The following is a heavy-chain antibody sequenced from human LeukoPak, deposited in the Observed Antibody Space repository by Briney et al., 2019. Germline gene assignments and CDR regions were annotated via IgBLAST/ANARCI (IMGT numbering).Heavy chain of an antibody. CDR2: FDPEDGET. V-gene: IGHV1-24*01. D-gene: IGHD3-22*01. J-gene: IGHJ5*02. CDR1: GYTLTELS. Sequence: ASVKVSCKVSGYTLTELSMHWVRPAPGKGLEWMGGFDPEDGETIYAQKFQGRVTMTEDTSTDTAYMELSSLRSKDTAVYYCATIASTPSYYYDSSGFNWFDPWGQGTLVTVSS. CDR3: ATIASTPSYYYDSSGFNWFDP.